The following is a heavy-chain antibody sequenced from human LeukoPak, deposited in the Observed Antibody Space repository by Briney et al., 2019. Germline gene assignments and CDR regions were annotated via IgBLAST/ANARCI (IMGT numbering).Heavy chain of an antibody. V-gene: IGHV4-38-2*01. CDR3: ARMGVSYYYDSSTYYPVAIDV. D-gene: IGHD3-22*01. CDR1: GYSISGGYY. J-gene: IGHJ3*01. CDR2: IFHSGSI. Sequence: PSETLSLTCAVSGYSISGGYYWGWIRQSPGKGLEWIGTIFHSGSIYYNPSLKSRVTLSVDTSKNQFSLKLNSVTAADTAMYYCARMGVSYYYDSSTYYPVAIDVWGQGTMVTVSS.